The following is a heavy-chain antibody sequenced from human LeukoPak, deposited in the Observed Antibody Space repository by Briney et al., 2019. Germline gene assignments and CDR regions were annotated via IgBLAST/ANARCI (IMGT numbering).Heavy chain of an antibody. CDR1: GGTFSSYA. V-gene: IGHV1-69*13. CDR3: AKDGRRVDSTMVTLYIDY. CDR2: IIPIFGTA. Sequence: SVKVSCKASGGTFSSYAISWVRQAPGQGLEWMGGIIPIFGTANYAQKFQGRVTITADESTSTAYMELSSLRSEDTAVYYCAKDGRRVDSTMVTLYIDYWGQGTLVTVSS. J-gene: IGHJ4*02. D-gene: IGHD5-18*01.